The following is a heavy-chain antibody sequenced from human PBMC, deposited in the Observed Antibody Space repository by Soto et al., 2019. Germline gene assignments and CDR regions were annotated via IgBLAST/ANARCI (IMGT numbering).Heavy chain of an antibody. Sequence: GSLRLSCAASGFTFSSYAMSWVRQAPGKGLEWVSAISGSGGSTYYADSVKGRFTISRDNSKNTLYLQMNSLRAEDTAVYYCAKYSEDCSGGSCYXVDYFDYWGQGTLVTVSS. D-gene: IGHD2-15*01. J-gene: IGHJ4*02. CDR2: ISGSGGST. CDR1: GFTFSSYA. CDR3: AKYSEDCSGGSCYXVDYFDY. V-gene: IGHV3-23*01.